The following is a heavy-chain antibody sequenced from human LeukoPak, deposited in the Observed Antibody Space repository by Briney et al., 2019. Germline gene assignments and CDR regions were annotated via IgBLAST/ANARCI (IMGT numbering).Heavy chain of an antibody. CDR3: ARGEERDFDY. Sequence: NTSQTLSLTCTVSGGSISSGSYYWSWIRQPAGKGLEWIGRIYTSGSINYNPSLKSRVTISVDTSRNQFSLKLSSVTAADTAVYYCARGEERDFDYWGQGTLVTVSS. V-gene: IGHV4-61*02. J-gene: IGHJ4*02. CDR2: IYTSGSI. CDR1: GGSISSGSYY.